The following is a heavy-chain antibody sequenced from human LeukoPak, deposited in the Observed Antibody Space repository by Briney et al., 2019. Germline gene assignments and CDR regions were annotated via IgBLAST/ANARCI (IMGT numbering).Heavy chain of an antibody. J-gene: IGHJ3*02. V-gene: IGHV3-23*01. Sequence: GGSLRLSCAVSGFTFTTYAMSWVRQAPGKGLEWISAISNSGGSTYYADSVRGRFTISRDNSKNTLFLQMNSLRGEDTAVYYCAKSGSYSDDAFDIWGQGTMVTVSS. CDR2: ISNSGGST. D-gene: IGHD1-26*01. CDR3: AKSGSYSDDAFDI. CDR1: GFTFTTYA.